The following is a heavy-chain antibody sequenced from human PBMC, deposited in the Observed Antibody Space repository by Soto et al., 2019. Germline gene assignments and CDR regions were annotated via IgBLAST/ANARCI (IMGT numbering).Heavy chain of an antibody. J-gene: IGHJ3*02. Sequence: SETLSLTCTVSGGSVSSGSYYWSWIRQPPGKGLEWIGYIYYSGSTNYNPSLKSRVTISVDTSKNQFSLKLSSVTAADTAVYYCAREIGPDYYDSSGYAFDIWGQGTMVTVSS. CDR3: AREIGPDYYDSSGYAFDI. V-gene: IGHV4-61*01. CDR2: IYYSGST. CDR1: GGSVSSGSYY. D-gene: IGHD3-22*01.